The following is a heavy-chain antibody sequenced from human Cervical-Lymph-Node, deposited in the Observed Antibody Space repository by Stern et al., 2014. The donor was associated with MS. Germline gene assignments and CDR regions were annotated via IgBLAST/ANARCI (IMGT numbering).Heavy chain of an antibody. D-gene: IGHD3-3*01. Sequence: VQLVESGGGVVQPGRSRRLSCAASGFTFGSYDLHWVRQGPGKGLEWVASISYDGSNKYYADSVKGRFTISRDNSKNTLFLQMNSLRTEDTAVYYCAKNPGGFTIDWGQGTLVTVSS. CDR3: AKNPGGFTID. V-gene: IGHV3-30*18. CDR1: GFTFGSYD. J-gene: IGHJ4*02. CDR2: ISYDGSNK.